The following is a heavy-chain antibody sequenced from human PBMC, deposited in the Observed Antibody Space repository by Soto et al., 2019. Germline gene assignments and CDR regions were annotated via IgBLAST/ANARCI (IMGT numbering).Heavy chain of an antibody. D-gene: IGHD5-18*01. Sequence: QVQLVESGGGVVQPGRSLRLSCAASGFTFSSYAMHWVRQAPGKGLEWVAVISYDGSNKYYADSVKGRFTISRDNSKNTPYLQMNSLRAEDTAVYYCARERGYSYGPFDYWGQGTLVTVSS. CDR3: ARERGYSYGPFDY. CDR2: ISYDGSNK. V-gene: IGHV3-30-3*01. CDR1: GFTFSSYA. J-gene: IGHJ4*02.